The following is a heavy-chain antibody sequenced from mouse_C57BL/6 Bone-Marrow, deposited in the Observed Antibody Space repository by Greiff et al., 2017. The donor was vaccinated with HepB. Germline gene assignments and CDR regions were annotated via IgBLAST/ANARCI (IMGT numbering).Heavy chain of an antibody. V-gene: IGHV1-81*01. Sequence: VKLQQSGAELARPGASVKLSCKASGYTFTSYGISWVKQRTGQGLEWIGEIYPRSGNTYYNEKFKGKATLTADKSSSTAYMELRSLTSEDSAVYFCARGRYGNYGGDYWGQGTSVTVSS. CDR3: ARGRYGNYGGDY. D-gene: IGHD2-1*01. J-gene: IGHJ4*01. CDR2: IYPRSGNT. CDR1: GYTFTSYG.